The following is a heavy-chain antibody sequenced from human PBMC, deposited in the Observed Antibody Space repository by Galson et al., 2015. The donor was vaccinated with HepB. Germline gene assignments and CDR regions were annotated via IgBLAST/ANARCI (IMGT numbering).Heavy chain of an antibody. Sequence: SLRLSCAASGFTFNDYTMNWVRQAPGKGLEWVSSISSSISYIYYADSVKGRFTISRDNAKSSLYLQMNSLRAKDTAVYYCTRGVRLGGTTWGTDNDYWGQGTQVTVS. D-gene: IGHD1-7*01. CDR2: ISSSISYI. J-gene: IGHJ4*02. V-gene: IGHV3-21*01. CDR1: GFTFNDYT. CDR3: TRGVRLGGTTWGTDNDY.